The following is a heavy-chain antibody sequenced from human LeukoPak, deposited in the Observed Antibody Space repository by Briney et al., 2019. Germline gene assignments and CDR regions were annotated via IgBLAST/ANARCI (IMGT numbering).Heavy chain of an antibody. Sequence: GWSLILSCAASGFTFSSYAMSWGRQAPGKGLGWVSAISGSGGSTYYADSVKGRFTISRDNSRTTLYLQMNSMTADDTTVYYCAKDLNHYDSSGYYDYWGQGTLVTVSS. D-gene: IGHD3-22*01. CDR2: ISGSGGST. CDR1: GFTFSSYA. J-gene: IGHJ4*02. V-gene: IGHV3-23*01. CDR3: AKDLNHYDSSGYYDY.